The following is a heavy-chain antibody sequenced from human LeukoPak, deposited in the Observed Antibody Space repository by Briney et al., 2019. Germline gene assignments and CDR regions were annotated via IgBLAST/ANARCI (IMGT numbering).Heavy chain of an antibody. J-gene: IGHJ4*02. Sequence: GGSLRLSCAASGFTFSSYAMSWVRQAPGKGLEWVSAISGSGGSTYYADSVKGRFTISRDNSKHTLYLQMHSLRVEDTAVYYCANLAAAVINGVDYWGQGTLVTVSS. D-gene: IGHD6-13*01. CDR2: ISGSGGST. V-gene: IGHV3-23*01. CDR1: GFTFSSYA. CDR3: ANLAAAVINGVDY.